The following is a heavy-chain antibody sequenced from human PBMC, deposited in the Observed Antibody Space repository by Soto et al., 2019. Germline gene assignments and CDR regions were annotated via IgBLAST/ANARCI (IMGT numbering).Heavy chain of an antibody. CDR2: IIPIFGTA. J-gene: IGHJ5*02. D-gene: IGHD3-3*01. Sequence: QVQLVQSGAEVKKPGSSVKVSCKASGGTFSSYAISWVRQAPGQGLEWMGGIIPIFGTANYAQKFQGRVTITADESTSTAYMELSSLSSEDTAVYYCAREVNDYDFWSGYMNWFDPWGQGTLVTVSS. CDR3: AREVNDYDFWSGYMNWFDP. CDR1: GGTFSSYA. V-gene: IGHV1-69*12.